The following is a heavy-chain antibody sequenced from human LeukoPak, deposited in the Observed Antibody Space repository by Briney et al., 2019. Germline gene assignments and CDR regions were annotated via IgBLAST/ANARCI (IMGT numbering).Heavy chain of an antibody. D-gene: IGHD2-21*01. CDR1: GGNFNNYA. CDR2: VIPMFGSA. V-gene: IGHV1-69*01. CDR3: AGGRELLGIQCAFDI. J-gene: IGHJ3*02. Sequence: GSSVKVSCKASGGNFNNYAISWVRQAPGQGLEWLGGVIPMFGSANYAQKFQGRVTITADGITSIAYMELGSLTSDDTAVYYCAGGRELLGIQCAFDIWGQGTVVTVAS.